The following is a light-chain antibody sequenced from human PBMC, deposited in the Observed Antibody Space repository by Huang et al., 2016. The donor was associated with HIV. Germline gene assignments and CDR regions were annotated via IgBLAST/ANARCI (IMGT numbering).Light chain of an antibody. CDR3: MQALQTPGT. CDR1: QSLLHSNGYNY. V-gene: IGKV2-28*01. J-gene: IGKJ3*01. CDR2: LGS. Sequence: DIVMTQSPLSLPVTPGEPASISCRSSQSLLHSNGYNYLDWYLQKPGQSPQLLIYLGSNRASGVPDRVSGSGSGTDFTLKISRVEAEDVGVYYCMQALQTPGTFGPGTKVDIK.